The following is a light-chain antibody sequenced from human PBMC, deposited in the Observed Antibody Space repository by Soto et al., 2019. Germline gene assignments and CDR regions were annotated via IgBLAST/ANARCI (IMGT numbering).Light chain of an antibody. CDR3: SSYTSSSTRV. CDR1: SSDVGGYNY. CDR2: EVS. J-gene: IGLJ3*02. V-gene: IGLV2-14*01. Sequence: QSVLTQPASVSGSPGQSITISCTATSSDVGGYNYVSWYQQHSGKAPKLMIYEVSNRPSGVSNRFSGSKSGNTASLTISGLQAEDEADYYCSSYTSSSTRVFGGGTKLTVL.